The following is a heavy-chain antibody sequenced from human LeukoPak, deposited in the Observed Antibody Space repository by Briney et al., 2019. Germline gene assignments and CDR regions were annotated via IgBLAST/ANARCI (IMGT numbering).Heavy chain of an antibody. V-gene: IGHV1/OR15-1*04. Sequence: ASVKVSCKASGYIFTDYYMHWVRQAPGQELGWMGRINPNSGNRGYAQKFQGRVTITRNTSISTAYMELSSLRSEDTAVYYCTRRLGLRWDLQAFDIWGQGTMVTVSS. D-gene: IGHD4-23*01. CDR3: TRRLGLRWDLQAFDI. CDR1: GYIFTDYY. J-gene: IGHJ3*02. CDR2: INPNSGNR.